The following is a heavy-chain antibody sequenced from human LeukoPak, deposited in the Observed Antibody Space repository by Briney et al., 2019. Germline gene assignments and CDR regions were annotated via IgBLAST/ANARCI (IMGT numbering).Heavy chain of an antibody. Sequence: TGGSLRLSCAAPGSTVSTNYMSWVRQAPGKGLEWVSVIYSDGTTFYPDSVKGRFSISRDNLKNTLLLQMDSLRAEDTAVYYCARHQLTTITTYAMDVWGQGTTVTVSS. CDR1: GSTVSTNY. CDR3: ARHQLTTITTYAMDV. D-gene: IGHD4-11*01. J-gene: IGHJ6*02. V-gene: IGHV3-66*04. CDR2: IYSDGTT.